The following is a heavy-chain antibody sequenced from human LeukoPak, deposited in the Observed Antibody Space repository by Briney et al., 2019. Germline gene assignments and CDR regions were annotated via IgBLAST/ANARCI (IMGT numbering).Heavy chain of an antibody. CDR1: GFTFSSYW. CDR3: ARVVTTYYYGSGSYYNPTYSDY. V-gene: IGHV3-74*01. Sequence: PGGSLRLSCAASGFTFSSYWMHWVRQAPGKGLVWVSRINSDGSSTSYADSVKGRFTISRDNAKNTLYLQMNSLRAEDTAVYYCARVVTTYYYGSGSYYNPTYSDYWGQGTLVTVSS. J-gene: IGHJ4*02. D-gene: IGHD3-10*01. CDR2: INSDGSST.